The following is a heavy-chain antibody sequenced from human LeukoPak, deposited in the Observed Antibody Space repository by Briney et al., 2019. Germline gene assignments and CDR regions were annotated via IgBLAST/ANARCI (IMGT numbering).Heavy chain of an antibody. CDR1: GYTFYDYY. Sequence: ASVKVSCKASGYTFYDYYIHWVRRAPGQGLEWMGWIDPNSGVRNYAQKFQGRVTMTRDTSTSTAYMDLSSLTFDDTAVYYCARGGCSGGSCYSSWSDPWGQGTLVTVSS. CDR3: ARGGCSGGSCYSSWSDP. CDR2: IDPNSGVR. V-gene: IGHV1-2*02. J-gene: IGHJ5*02. D-gene: IGHD2-15*01.